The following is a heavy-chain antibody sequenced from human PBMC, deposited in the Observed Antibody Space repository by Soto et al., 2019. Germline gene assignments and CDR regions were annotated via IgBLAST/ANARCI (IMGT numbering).Heavy chain of an antibody. CDR2: ISGSGGST. V-gene: IGHV3-23*01. Sequence: PGGSLRLSCAASGFTFSSYAMSWVSQAPGKGLEWVSAISGSGGSTYYADSVKGRFTISRDNSKNTLYLQMNSLRAEDTAVYYCASIGVVPAAIDFDYWGQGTLVTVSS. D-gene: IGHD2-2*02. J-gene: IGHJ4*02. CDR1: GFTFSSYA. CDR3: ASIGVVPAAIDFDY.